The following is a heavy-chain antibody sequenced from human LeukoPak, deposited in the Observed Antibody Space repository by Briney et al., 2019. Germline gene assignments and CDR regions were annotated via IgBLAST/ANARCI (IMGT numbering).Heavy chain of an antibody. CDR2: IYYSGST. CDR3: ASMRGTYMPFDY. D-gene: IGHD1-26*01. V-gene: IGHV4-30-4*07. Sequence: SETLSLTCAVSGDSISSGGYSWSWIRQPPGKGLEWIGYIYYSGSTYYNPSLKSRVTISVDTSKNQFSLKLTSVTAADTAVYYCASMRGTYMPFDYWGQGTLVTVSS. CDR1: GDSISSGGYS. J-gene: IGHJ4*02.